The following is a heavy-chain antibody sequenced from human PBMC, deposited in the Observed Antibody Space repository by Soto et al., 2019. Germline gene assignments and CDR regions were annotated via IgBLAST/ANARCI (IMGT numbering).Heavy chain of an antibody. D-gene: IGHD2-2*01. CDR2: ISGSGGST. V-gene: IGHV3-23*01. Sequence: EVQVLESGGGLVQPGGSLRLSCVASGFTFTTYAMTWVRQAPGKGLEWVSIISGSGGSTHYADSVKCRFIISRDNSKNTLYLQMNGLRAEDTAVYYCAKPAFGRYWSSTSFVTFAYWGQGTLVTFSS. J-gene: IGHJ4*02. CDR3: AKPAFGRYWSSTSFVTFAY. CDR1: GFTFTTYA.